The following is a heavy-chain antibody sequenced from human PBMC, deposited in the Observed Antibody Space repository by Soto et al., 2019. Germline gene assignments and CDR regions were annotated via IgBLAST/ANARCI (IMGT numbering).Heavy chain of an antibody. J-gene: IGHJ3*02. CDR1: GYTFTSYA. CDR3: ARDLDVVVAATGGAAFDI. Sequence: ASVKVSCKASGYTFTSYAMHWVRQAPGQRLEWMGWINPGHGNTNYSRKFQGRVTTTRDKSTSTAYMELSSLRSEDTAVYYCARDLDVVVAATGGAAFDIWGQGTMVTVSS. D-gene: IGHD2-15*01. V-gene: IGHV1-3*01. CDR2: INPGHGNT.